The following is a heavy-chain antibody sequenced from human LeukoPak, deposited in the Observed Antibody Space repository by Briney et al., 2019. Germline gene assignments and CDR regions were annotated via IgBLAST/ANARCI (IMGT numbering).Heavy chain of an antibody. CDR1: GYTFTSYY. J-gene: IGHJ2*01. CDR2: INPSGGST. CDR3: ARDGTPYYYDSVGYFDL. D-gene: IGHD3-22*01. Sequence: ASVKVSCKASGYTFTSYYMHWVRQAPGQGLGWMGIINPSGGSTSYAQKFQGRVTMTRDTSTSTVYMELSSLRSEDTAVYYCARDGTPYYYDSVGYFDLWGRGTLVTVSS. V-gene: IGHV1-46*01.